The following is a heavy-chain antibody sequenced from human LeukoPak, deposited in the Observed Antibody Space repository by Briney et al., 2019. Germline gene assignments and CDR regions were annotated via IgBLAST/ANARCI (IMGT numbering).Heavy chain of an antibody. CDR1: GFTFDDYG. J-gene: IGHJ4*02. Sequence: PGGSLRLSCAASGFTFDDYGMSWVRQAPGKGLEWVSGINWNGGSTGYADSVKGRFTISRDNAKNSLYLQMNSLRAEDTALYYCARGGGGYYDSSGYYYHYYFDYWGQGTLVTVSS. D-gene: IGHD3-22*01. V-gene: IGHV3-20*04. CDR3: ARGGGGYYDSSGYYYHYYFDY. CDR2: INWNGGST.